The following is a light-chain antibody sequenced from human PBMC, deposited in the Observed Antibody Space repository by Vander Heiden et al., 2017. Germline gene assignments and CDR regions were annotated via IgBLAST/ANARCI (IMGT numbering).Light chain of an antibody. V-gene: IGKV1-39*01. CDR2: AAS. CDR1: QSIDNF. Sequence: IQMTQSPSSLSASVGDRVTITCRASQSIDNFLNWYQQKPGKAPKLLIYAASKLESWVPSRFSGSGSGTHFSLTISSRQPEDSATYFCQQSDSYPRITFGLGTRMEIE. CDR3: QQSDSYPRIT. J-gene: IGKJ5*01.